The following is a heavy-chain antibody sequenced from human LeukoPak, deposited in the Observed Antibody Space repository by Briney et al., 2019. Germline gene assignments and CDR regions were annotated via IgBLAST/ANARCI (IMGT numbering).Heavy chain of an antibody. CDR2: IRVGGET. CDR1: GFTFTSYA. CDR3: AKGTGDTGYYFDY. J-gene: IGHJ4*02. Sequence: GGSLRLSCAASGFTFTSYAMNWVRQAPGKGLEWISGIRVGGETYYADSVKGRFTISRDISENTLYLQMSGLRAEDTAVYHCAKGTGDTGYYFDYWGQGTLVTVSS. D-gene: IGHD7-27*01. V-gene: IGHV3-23*01.